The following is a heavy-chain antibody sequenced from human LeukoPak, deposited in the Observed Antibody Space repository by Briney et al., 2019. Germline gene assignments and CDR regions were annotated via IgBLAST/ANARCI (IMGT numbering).Heavy chain of an antibody. Sequence: SVKVSCKASGGTFSSYAISWVRQAPGQGLEWMGGIIPIFGTANYAQKFQGRVTITADESTSTAYMELSSLRSEDTAVYYCARGPGLVALPHAFDVWGQGTMVTVSS. CDR1: GGTFSSYA. CDR3: ARGPGLVALPHAFDV. CDR2: IIPIFGTA. V-gene: IGHV1-69*01. D-gene: IGHD3-3*01. J-gene: IGHJ3*01.